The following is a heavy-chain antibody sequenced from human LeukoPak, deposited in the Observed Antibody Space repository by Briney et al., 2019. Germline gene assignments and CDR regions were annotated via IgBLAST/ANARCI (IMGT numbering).Heavy chain of an antibody. CDR2: INHSGST. CDR3: ARNIPPGDYPYYFDY. D-gene: IGHD7-27*01. CDR1: GGSFSGYY. V-gene: IGHV4-34*01. J-gene: IGHJ4*02. Sequence: SETLSLTCAVNGGSFSGYYWSWIRQSPGKGPEWISEINHSGSTNYHPSLKSRVTIAVDSSKKQFSLRLSPVTAADTAVYYCARNIPPGDYPYYFDYWGQGTLVTVSS.